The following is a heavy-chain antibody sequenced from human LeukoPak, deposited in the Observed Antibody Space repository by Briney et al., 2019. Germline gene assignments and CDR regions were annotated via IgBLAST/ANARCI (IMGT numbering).Heavy chain of an antibody. Sequence: ASVKVSCKASGGTFSSYAISWVRQAPGQGLEWMAWISIYSGNTNYAQKFRGRVAMTTDTSTSTAYMELRTLRFDDTAVYYCARAPKSGGAGYSYFYMDVWGKGTTVTVSS. D-gene: IGHD2-15*01. CDR1: GGTFSSYA. J-gene: IGHJ6*03. V-gene: IGHV1-18*01. CDR2: ISIYSGNT. CDR3: ARAPKSGGAGYSYFYMDV.